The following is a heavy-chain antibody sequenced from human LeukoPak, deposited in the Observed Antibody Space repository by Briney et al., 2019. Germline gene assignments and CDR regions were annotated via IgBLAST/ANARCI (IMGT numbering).Heavy chain of an antibody. CDR1: GFTFSSYG. CDR2: ISYDGSNK. V-gene: IGHV3-30*18. Sequence: PGRSLRLSCAASGFTFSSYGMHWVRQAPGKGLEWVAVISYDGSNKYYADSVKGRFTISRDNSKNTLYLQMNSLRAEDTAVYYCAKDSDYYGMDVWGKGTTVTVSS. CDR3: AKDSDYYGMDV. J-gene: IGHJ6*04.